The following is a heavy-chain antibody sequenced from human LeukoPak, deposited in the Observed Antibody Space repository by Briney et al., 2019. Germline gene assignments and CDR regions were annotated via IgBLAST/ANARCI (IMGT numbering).Heavy chain of an antibody. Sequence: SETLSLTCTVSGGSISSYYWSWIRQPPGKGLEWIGYIYYSGSTNYNPSLKSRVTISVDTSKNQFSLKLSSVTAADTAVYYCARTKEYSGSYWGSYYFDYWGQGTLVTVSS. D-gene: IGHD1-26*01. CDR3: ARTKEYSGSYWGSYYFDY. J-gene: IGHJ4*02. V-gene: IGHV4-59*12. CDR1: GGSISSYY. CDR2: IYYSGST.